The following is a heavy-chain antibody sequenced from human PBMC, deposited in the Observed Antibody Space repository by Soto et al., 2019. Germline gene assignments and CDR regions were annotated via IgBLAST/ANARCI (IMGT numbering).Heavy chain of an antibody. CDR3: ARGYCSGGSCYSYWFDP. J-gene: IGHJ5*02. Sequence: QVPLVQSGAEVKKPGASVKVSCKASGYTFTSHDINWVRQATGQGLEWMGWMNPNSGNTGYAQKFQGRVTMTRNTSISTAYMELSSLRSEDTAVYYCARGYCSGGSCYSYWFDPWGQGTLVTVSS. D-gene: IGHD2-15*01. CDR1: GYTFTSHD. CDR2: MNPNSGNT. V-gene: IGHV1-8*01.